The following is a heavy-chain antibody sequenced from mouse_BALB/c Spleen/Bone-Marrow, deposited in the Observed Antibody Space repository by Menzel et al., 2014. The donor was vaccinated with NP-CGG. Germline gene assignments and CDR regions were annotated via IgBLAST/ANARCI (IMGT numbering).Heavy chain of an antibody. Sequence: EVHLVESGGGLVKPGGSLKLSCAASGFTFSDYYMYWVRQTPEKRLEGVATISDGGSYTYYPDIVKGRFTISRDNAKTNLYLQMSSLKSEDTAMYYCARGSSYFDYWGQGTTLTVSS. CDR1: GFTFSDYY. CDR2: ISDGGSYT. J-gene: IGHJ2*01. D-gene: IGHD1-1*01. V-gene: IGHV5-4*02. CDR3: ARGSSYFDY.